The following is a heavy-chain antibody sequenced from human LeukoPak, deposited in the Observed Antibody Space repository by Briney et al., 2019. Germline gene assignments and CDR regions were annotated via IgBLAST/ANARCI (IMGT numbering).Heavy chain of an antibody. V-gene: IGHV1-2*02. CDR1: GYTFTGYH. J-gene: IGHJ3*02. CDR2: INPNSGGT. D-gene: IGHD2-2*01. Sequence: ASVKVSCKASGYTFTGYHMHWVRQAPGQGLEWMGWINPNSGGTNYAQKFQGRVTMTRDTSISTAYMEPSRLRSDDTAVYYCARLADIVVVPAAPDAFDIWGPGTMVTVSS. CDR3: ARLADIVVVPAAPDAFDI.